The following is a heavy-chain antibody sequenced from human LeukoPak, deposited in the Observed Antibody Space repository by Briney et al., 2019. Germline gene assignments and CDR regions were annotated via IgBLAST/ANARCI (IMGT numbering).Heavy chain of an antibody. CDR3: ARGDYGDRDLDY. V-gene: IGHV3-23*01. CDR2: INDSGGNT. D-gene: IGHD4-17*01. CDR1: GFTFSSYT. J-gene: IGHJ4*02. Sequence: GGSLRLSCAASGFTFSSYTMGWVRQAPGKGLEWVSEINDSGGNTYYARSVKGRFTISRDNAKNSLYLQMNSLRDEDTAVYYCARGDYGDRDLDYWGQGTLVTVSS.